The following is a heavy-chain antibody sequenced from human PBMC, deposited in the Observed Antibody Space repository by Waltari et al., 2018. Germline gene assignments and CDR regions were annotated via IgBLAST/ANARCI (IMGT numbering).Heavy chain of an antibody. V-gene: IGHV3-23*01. CDR1: GFTFASYA. D-gene: IGHD2-21*01. Sequence: EVQLLESGGNLVQPGGSLRLSCAASGFTFASYAMSWVRQVPGKGLEWVSSISGIGGSTYYAESVQGRFTISRDNSKNTLYLQMYSLSADDTAVYYCGKGAPYCGGDCYSQAFDIWGQGTMVTVSS. CDR2: ISGIGGST. J-gene: IGHJ3*02. CDR3: GKGAPYCGGDCYSQAFDI.